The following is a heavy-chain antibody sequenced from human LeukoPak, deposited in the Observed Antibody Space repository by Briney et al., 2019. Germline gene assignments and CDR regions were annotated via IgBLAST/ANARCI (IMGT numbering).Heavy chain of an antibody. V-gene: IGHV1-18*01. CDR2: ISPYNGNA. CDR3: ARDNDSRDPPHFDY. CDR1: GYTFRSYG. J-gene: IGHJ4*02. D-gene: IGHD3-16*01. Sequence: ASVKVSCKASGYTFRSYGINWVRQAPGQGLEWMGGISPYNGNANYAQNLQDRVTMTIDTSTSTAYMELSSLRSEDTAVYYCARDNDSRDPPHFDYWGQGTLVTVSS.